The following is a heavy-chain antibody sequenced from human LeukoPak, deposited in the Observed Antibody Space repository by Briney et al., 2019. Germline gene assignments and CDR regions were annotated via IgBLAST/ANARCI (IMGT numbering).Heavy chain of an antibody. CDR2: ISTYSGNT. CDR3: ARGGSRVVTYGNFDY. J-gene: IGHJ4*02. D-gene: IGHD2-21*02. Sequence: GASVKVSCKPSGYTFTSYAISWLRQAPGQGLEWMGWISTYSGNTNYAQKLQGRITMTIETSTSTAYMELRSLRSDDTAVYCCARGGSRVVTYGNFDYWGQGTLVTVSS. V-gene: IGHV1-18*01. CDR1: GYTFTSYA.